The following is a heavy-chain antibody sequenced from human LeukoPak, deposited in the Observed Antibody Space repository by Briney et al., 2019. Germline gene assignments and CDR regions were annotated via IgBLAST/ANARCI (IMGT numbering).Heavy chain of an antibody. CDR3: ARGIAYYYYYYGMDV. Sequence: PSETLSLTCTVSGGSISSYYWSWIRQPPGKGLEWIGYIYYSGSTNYNPSLKSRVTISVDTSKNQFSLKLSSVTAADTAVYYCARGIAYYYYYYGMDVWGQGTTVTVSS. J-gene: IGHJ6*02. V-gene: IGHV4-59*01. CDR1: GGSISSYY. CDR2: IYYSGST.